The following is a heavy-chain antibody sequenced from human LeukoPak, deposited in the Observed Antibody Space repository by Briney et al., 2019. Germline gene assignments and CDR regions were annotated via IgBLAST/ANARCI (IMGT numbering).Heavy chain of an antibody. J-gene: IGHJ6*03. Sequence: GGSLRLSCAASGFTFSRNVMHWVRQAPGKGLEWVALISYDGNNKFYTDSVKGRFTISRDNSRNTLYLQMNSLRGEDAAVYSCARGGIPTGPYYYFYYMDVWGKGTAVTVSS. D-gene: IGHD3-10*01. CDR1: GFTFSRNV. V-gene: IGHV3-30*10. CDR3: ARGGIPTGPYYYFYYMDV. CDR2: ISYDGNNK.